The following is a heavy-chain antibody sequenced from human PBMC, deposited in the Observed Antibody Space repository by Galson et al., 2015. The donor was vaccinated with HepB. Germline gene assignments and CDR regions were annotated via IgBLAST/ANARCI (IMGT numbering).Heavy chain of an antibody. V-gene: IGHV5-10-1*01. Sequence: QSGAEVKKPGESLRISCKGSGYTFTAFWITWVRQIPGKGLEWMGRIDPSASYTDYRPSFPGHGPISADKSTTTAYLQWSSLKASATAMYYCASRHSYFRSGTWYNVSDYWGQGTLVTVSS. CDR1: GYTFTAFW. D-gene: IGHD3-10*01. CDR3: ASRHSYFRSGTWYNVSDY. CDR2: IDPSASYT. J-gene: IGHJ4*02.